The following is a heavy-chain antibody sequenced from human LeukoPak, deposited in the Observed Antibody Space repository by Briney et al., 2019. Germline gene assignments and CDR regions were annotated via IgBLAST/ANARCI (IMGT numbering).Heavy chain of an antibody. CDR2: ITSSGAYI. V-gene: IGHV3-21*01. D-gene: IGHD3-10*02. Sequence: GGSLRLSCAASGFTFNYYNMNWVRQAPGKALEWVSSITSSGAYIFYADSVRGRFTISRDNAKDSLYLQMNSLGAEDTAVYYCAELGITMIGGVWGKGTTVTISS. J-gene: IGHJ6*04. CDR1: GFTFNYYN. CDR3: AELGITMIGGV.